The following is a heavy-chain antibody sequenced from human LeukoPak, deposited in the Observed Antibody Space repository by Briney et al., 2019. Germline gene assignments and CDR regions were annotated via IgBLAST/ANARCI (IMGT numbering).Heavy chain of an antibody. J-gene: IGHJ4*02. D-gene: IGHD3-16*01. CDR2: TYYRSKWYN. CDR3: AREGIKGYFDY. V-gene: IGHV6-1*01. CDR1: GDSLSSNSAA. Sequence: SQTLSLTCAFSGDSLSSNSAAWHWLRQSPSRGLEWLGSTYYRSKWYNDYAVSVKSRITINPDTSKTQFSLQLNSVTPEDTAVYYCAREGIKGYFDYWGQGTLVTVSS.